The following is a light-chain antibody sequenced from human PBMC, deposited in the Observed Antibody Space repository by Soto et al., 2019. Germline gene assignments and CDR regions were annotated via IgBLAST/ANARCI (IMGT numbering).Light chain of an antibody. Sequence: QSVLTQPPSASGTPGQWVTISCTGTSSNIGTYTVNWYQQLPGTAPKLLIYTDYQRPSGVSDRFSGSKSGTSASLAINGLHSEDEADYYCASWDDNLTGGVFGGGTKLTVL. CDR2: TDY. J-gene: IGLJ3*02. V-gene: IGLV1-44*01. CDR3: ASWDDNLTGGV. CDR1: SSNIGTYT.